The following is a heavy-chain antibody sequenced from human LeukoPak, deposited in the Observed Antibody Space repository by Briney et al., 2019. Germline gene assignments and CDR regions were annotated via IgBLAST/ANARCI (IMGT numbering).Heavy chain of an antibody. CDR1: GGSISSYY. Sequence: ASETLSLTCTVSGGSISSYYWSWIRQPAGKGLEWIGRIYTSGSTNYNPSLKSRVTMSVDTSKNQFSLKLSSVTAADTAVYYCARDQWLEPYYYYGMDVWGQGTTVTVSS. CDR3: ARDQWLEPYYYYGMDV. J-gene: IGHJ6*02. CDR2: IYTSGST. D-gene: IGHD6-19*01. V-gene: IGHV4-4*07.